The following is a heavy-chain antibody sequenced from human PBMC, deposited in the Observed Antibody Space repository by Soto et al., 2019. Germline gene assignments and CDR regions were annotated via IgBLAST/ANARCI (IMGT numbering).Heavy chain of an antibody. V-gene: IGHV1-46*01. CDR3: ARDYGSGGRCYFHP. D-gene: IGHD2-15*01. CDR1: GYTFTSYN. CDR2: INPRGGST. J-gene: IGHJ5*02. Sequence: QVQLVQSGAEVKKPGASVKVSCKASGYTFTSYNLHWVRQAPGQGLEWMGIINPRGGSTTYAQKFQGRVTMTSDTSTSTVYMELTSLRSEDTAMFFCARDYGSGGRCYFHPWGQGTLVTVSS.